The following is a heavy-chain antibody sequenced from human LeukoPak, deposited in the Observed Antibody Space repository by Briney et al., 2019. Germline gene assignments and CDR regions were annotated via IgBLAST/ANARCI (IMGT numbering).Heavy chain of an antibody. V-gene: IGHV4-59*08. CDR3: ARHSGRGDSHLNWFDP. CDR1: GASISGYY. CDR2: TYYTGST. Sequence: SETLSLTCTVSGASISGYYWNWIRQPPGKGLEWIGYTYYTGSTNYNPSLKSRVTISVDTSKNQFSLKLSSVTAADTAVYYCARHSGRGDSHLNWFDPWGQGTLVTVSS. D-gene: IGHD2-21*02. J-gene: IGHJ5*02.